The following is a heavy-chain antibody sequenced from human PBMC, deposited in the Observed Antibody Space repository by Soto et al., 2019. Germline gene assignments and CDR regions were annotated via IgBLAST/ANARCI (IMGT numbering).Heavy chain of an antibody. D-gene: IGHD1-1*01. Sequence: SVKVSCKASGGTFSSYAISWVRQAPGQGLEWMGGIIPIFGTANYAQKFQGRVTITADKSTSTAYMELSSLRSEDTAVYYCAREKEDNWNAPCYFDYWGQGTLVTVSS. V-gene: IGHV1-69*06. CDR1: GGTFSSYA. J-gene: IGHJ4*02. CDR2: IIPIFGTA. CDR3: AREKEDNWNAPCYFDY.